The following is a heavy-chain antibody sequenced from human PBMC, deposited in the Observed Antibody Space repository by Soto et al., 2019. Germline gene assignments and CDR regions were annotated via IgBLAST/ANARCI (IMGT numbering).Heavy chain of an antibody. CDR2: INHSGST. Sequence: SETLSLTCAVYGGSFSGFYWTWIRQPPGTGLEWIGEINHSGSTNYNPSLKSRVTISVDTSKNQFSLKLTSVTAADTAVYYCARDFSIAVTGNLYYWGQGTLVTVSS. J-gene: IGHJ4*02. D-gene: IGHD6-19*01. CDR3: ARDFSIAVTGNLYY. CDR1: GGSFSGFY. V-gene: IGHV4-34*01.